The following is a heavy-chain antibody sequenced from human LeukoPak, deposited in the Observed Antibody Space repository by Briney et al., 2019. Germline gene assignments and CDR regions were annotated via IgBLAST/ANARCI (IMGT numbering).Heavy chain of an antibody. CDR3: ARDFGYSYGYDY. Sequence: PGGSLRLSCAASGFPFSDYGMYWVRQAPGKGLEWLAVISHDGNNKYYADSVKGRITISRDNSMNTLYLQMNSLRAEDTAVYYCARDFGYSYGYDYWGQGTLVTVSS. CDR1: GFPFSDYG. CDR2: ISHDGNNK. D-gene: IGHD5-18*01. J-gene: IGHJ4*02. V-gene: IGHV3-30*03.